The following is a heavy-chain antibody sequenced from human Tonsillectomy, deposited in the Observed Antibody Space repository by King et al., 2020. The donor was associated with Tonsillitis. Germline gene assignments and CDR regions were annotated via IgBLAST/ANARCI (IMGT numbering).Heavy chain of an antibody. J-gene: IGHJ4*02. Sequence: VQLVESGGNLFQPGGSLRLSCAASGFTFSNYCMHWVRQAPGKGLVWVSRINGDGSSTSYADSVKGRFTISRDNAKNTLYLQMNSLRAEDTAVYYCVREMISVSPWYFDYWGKGTLVTVSS. CDR2: INGDGSST. CDR3: VREMISVSPWYFDY. V-gene: IGHV3-74*01. CDR1: GFTFSNYC. D-gene: IGHD3-16*01.